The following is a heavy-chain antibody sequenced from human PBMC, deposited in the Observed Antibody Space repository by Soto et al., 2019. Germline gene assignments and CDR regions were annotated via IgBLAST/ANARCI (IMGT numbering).Heavy chain of an antibody. CDR3: ARHLVGSTRGNFDY. CDR1: GYSFTSYW. Sequence: GESLKISCKTSGYSFTSYWIGWVRQMPGKGLEWMGNIYPNASDTRYPPSFQRQVTIAADTSITTAYLQWSGLRASDTAMYFCARHLVGSTRGNFDYWGQGTLVTVSS. D-gene: IGHD2-2*01. J-gene: IGHJ4*01. CDR2: IYPNASDT. V-gene: IGHV5-51*01.